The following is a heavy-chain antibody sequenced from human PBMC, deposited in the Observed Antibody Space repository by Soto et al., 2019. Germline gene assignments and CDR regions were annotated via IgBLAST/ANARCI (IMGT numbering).Heavy chain of an antibody. CDR1: GYTFTSYD. CDR2: MNPNSGNT. CDR3: ARGLGYCSSTSCRRYNWFDP. J-gene: IGHJ5*02. Sequence: QVQLVQSGAEVKKPGASVKVSCKASGYTFTSYDINWVRQATGQGLEWMGWMNPNSGNTGYAQKFQGRVTMTRNTSISTAYMELSSLRSEDTAVYYCARGLGYCSSTSCRRYNWFDPWGQGTLVTVSS. D-gene: IGHD2-2*01. V-gene: IGHV1-8*01.